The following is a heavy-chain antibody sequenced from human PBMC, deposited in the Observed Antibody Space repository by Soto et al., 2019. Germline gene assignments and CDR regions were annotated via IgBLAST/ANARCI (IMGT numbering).Heavy chain of an antibody. CDR1: GGSISSSSYY. J-gene: IGHJ6*03. V-gene: IGHV4-39*01. D-gene: IGHD2-8*01. Sequence: SETLCLTYTVSGGSISSSSYYWGWIRQPPGKGLEWIGSIYYSGSTYYNPSPKSRVTISVDTSKNQFSLKLSSVTAADTAVYYCARGYCTNGVCSHYYYYMDVWGKGTTVTVSS. CDR3: ARGYCTNGVCSHYYYYMDV. CDR2: IYYSGST.